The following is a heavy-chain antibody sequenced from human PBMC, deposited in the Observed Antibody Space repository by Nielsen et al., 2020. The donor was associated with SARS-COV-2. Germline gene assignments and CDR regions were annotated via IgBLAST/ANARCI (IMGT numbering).Heavy chain of an antibody. Sequence: ASVKVSCKASGYTFTTYYMHWVRQAPGQGLEWMGMINPGSGSTTYARKFQDRVTMTRDTSTSTVYMELSSLRSEDTAVYYCASGNIAVAGTDHYYGMDVWGQGTTVTVSS. CDR3: ASGNIAVAGTDHYYGMDV. CDR2: INPGSGST. V-gene: IGHV1-46*01. D-gene: IGHD6-19*01. J-gene: IGHJ6*02. CDR1: GYTFTTYY.